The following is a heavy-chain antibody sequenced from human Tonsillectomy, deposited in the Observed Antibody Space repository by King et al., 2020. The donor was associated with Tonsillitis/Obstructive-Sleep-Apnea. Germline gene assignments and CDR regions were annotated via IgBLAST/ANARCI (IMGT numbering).Heavy chain of an antibody. V-gene: IGHV3-72*01. CDR3: TRVCRGHWNDY. CDR1: GFPYSNHY. D-gene: IGHD1-1*01. CDR2: IRNKDSAYTT. Sequence: VQLVESGGGLVQPGGSLRLSCAASGFPYSNHYMDWARQVPGRGLEWVGRIRNKDSAYTTDYDASVKGKFTISRDDSKNSLYLQMNSLKTEDTAVYYCTRVCRGHWNDYWGQGALVTVSS. J-gene: IGHJ4*01.